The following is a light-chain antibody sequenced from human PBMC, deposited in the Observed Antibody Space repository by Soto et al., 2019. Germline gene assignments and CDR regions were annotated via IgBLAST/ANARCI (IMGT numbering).Light chain of an antibody. CDR3: CSYAGSSTPNWV. V-gene: IGLV2-23*02. CDR2: EVS. J-gene: IGLJ3*02. Sequence: QSVLTQPASVSGSPGQSITISCTGTYSDVGSYDLVSWYQHYPGKAPKLMIYEVSKRPSGVSNRFSGSKSGNTASLTISGLQAEDEADYFCCSYAGSSTPNWVFSGGTQLTVL. CDR1: YSDVGSYDL.